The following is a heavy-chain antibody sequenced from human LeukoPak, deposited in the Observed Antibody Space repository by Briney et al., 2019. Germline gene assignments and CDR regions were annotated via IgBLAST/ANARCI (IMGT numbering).Heavy chain of an antibody. CDR3: ARALISFGGVIVHDY. D-gene: IGHD3-16*02. J-gene: IGHJ4*02. CDR1: GGSISSYY. Sequence: PSETLSLTCTVSGGSISSYYWSWIRQPPGKGLEWIGYIYYSGSTNYNPSLKSRVTISVDTSKNQFSLKQSSVNAADTAVYYCARALISFGGVIVHDYWGQGTLVTVSS. CDR2: IYYSGST. V-gene: IGHV4-59*12.